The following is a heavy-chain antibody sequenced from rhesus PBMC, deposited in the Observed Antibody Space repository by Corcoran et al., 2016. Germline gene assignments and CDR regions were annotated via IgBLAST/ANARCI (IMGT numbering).Heavy chain of an antibody. CDR1: GFTFSDYY. Sequence: EVQLVESGGGLAKPGGSLSIYCAASGFTFSDYYMDWVRQDPGKRMEWVSRITNGGDRTWYANTGKDRVTMSRENAKKTLYLQMNSRRPGDTAVYFCTRANWGSDYWGQGVLVTVSS. D-gene: IGHD7-45*01. CDR3: TRANWGSDY. J-gene: IGHJ4*01. V-gene: IGHV3-178*01. CDR2: ITNGGDRT.